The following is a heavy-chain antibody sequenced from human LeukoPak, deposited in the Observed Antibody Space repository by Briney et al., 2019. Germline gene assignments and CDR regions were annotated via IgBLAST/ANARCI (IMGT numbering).Heavy chain of an antibody. CDR2: ISESGDVT. Sequence: GGSRRLSCVVSGFTFSSYPMSWVRQAPGKGLEWVSVISESGDVTHYADSMKGRFTISRDNTKNTLNLQMNGLRDEDTAIYYCARDSSHYLGSSDYWGQGALVTVSS. D-gene: IGHD6-6*01. CDR3: ARDSSHYLGSSDY. J-gene: IGHJ4*02. CDR1: GFTFSSYP. V-gene: IGHV3-23*01.